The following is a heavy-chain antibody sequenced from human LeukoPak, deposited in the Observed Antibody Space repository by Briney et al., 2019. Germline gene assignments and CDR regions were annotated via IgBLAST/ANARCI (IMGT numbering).Heavy chain of an antibody. D-gene: IGHD6-19*01. CDR1: GGSHSGYY. CDR3: ARSQSGTGYSSGWYVG. J-gene: IGHJ4*02. Sequence: SETLSLTCAVYGGSHSGYYWSLIRQPPGKGLEWIGEINHSGSTNYNPSLKSRVTISVDTFKNQFSLKLSSVTAADTAVYYCARSQSGTGYSSGWYVGWGQGTLVTVSS. CDR2: INHSGST. V-gene: IGHV4-34*01.